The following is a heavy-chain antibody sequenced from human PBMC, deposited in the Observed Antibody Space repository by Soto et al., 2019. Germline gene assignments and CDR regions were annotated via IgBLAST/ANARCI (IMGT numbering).Heavy chain of an antibody. Sequence: QVQLVESGGGVVQPGRSLRLSCAASGFTFSSYAMHWVRQAPGKGLEWVAVISYDGSNKYYADSVKGRFTISRDNSKNTLYLQMNSLRAEDTAVYYCARDQRRWGDPEYFQHWGQGTLVTVSS. CDR1: GFTFSSYA. V-gene: IGHV3-30-3*01. J-gene: IGHJ1*01. D-gene: IGHD2-21*02. CDR3: ARDQRRWGDPEYFQH. CDR2: ISYDGSNK.